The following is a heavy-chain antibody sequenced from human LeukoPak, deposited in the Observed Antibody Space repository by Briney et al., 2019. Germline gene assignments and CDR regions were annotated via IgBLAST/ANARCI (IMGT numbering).Heavy chain of an antibody. CDR1: GFTFSSIA. CDR2: ISGSGGGT. J-gene: IGHJ4*02. D-gene: IGHD1-26*01. Sequence: GGSLRLSCAASGFTFSSIAMSWVRQAPDKGLEWVPTISGSGGGTYYADSVKGRFTISRDDSKNTLYLQMNSLRADDTAVYYCAKDLGRYRNNFFDYWGQGNLVTVSS. V-gene: IGHV3-23*01. CDR3: AKDLGRYRNNFFDY.